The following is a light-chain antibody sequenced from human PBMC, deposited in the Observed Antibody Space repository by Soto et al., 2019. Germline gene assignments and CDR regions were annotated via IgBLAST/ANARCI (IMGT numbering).Light chain of an antibody. CDR1: HGIGSW. J-gene: IGKJ4*01. CDR3: QQANRFPL. CDR2: DAS. V-gene: IGKV1-12*01. Sequence: DIQLTQSPSSVSASVGDRVTITCRASHGIGSWLAWYQQKPGKAPKLLIYDASSLQSGVPSRFSGSGSGTDFTLTISSLQPEDFATYYCQQANRFPLFGGGTKVDIK.